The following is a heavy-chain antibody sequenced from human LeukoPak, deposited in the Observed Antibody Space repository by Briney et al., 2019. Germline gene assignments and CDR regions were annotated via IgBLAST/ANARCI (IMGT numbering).Heavy chain of an antibody. D-gene: IGHD3-9*01. Sequence: GESRKISCKGSGYSFTSYWIGWVRQMPGKGLEWMGIIYPGDSDTRYSPSFQGQVTISADKSISTAYLQWSSLKASDTAMYYCARRGTHYDILTGYYSSWYYFDYWGQGTLVTVSS. J-gene: IGHJ4*02. CDR2: IYPGDSDT. CDR3: ARRGTHYDILTGYYSSWYYFDY. V-gene: IGHV5-51*01. CDR1: GYSFTSYW.